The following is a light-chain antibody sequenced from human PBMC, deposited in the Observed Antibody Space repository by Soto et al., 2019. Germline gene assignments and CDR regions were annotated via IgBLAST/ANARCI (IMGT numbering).Light chain of an antibody. V-gene: IGLV2-11*01. CDR1: SSDVGDYNS. CDR3: CSYVGGYSYV. J-gene: IGLJ1*01. Sequence: QSVLTQPRSVSGSPGQSVTVSCIGISSDVGDYNSVSWYQQHSGKAPKLMIYDVSKRPSGVPDRFSGSKSGNTASLTISGLQAEDEADYYCCSYVGGYSYVFGIGTKVTVL. CDR2: DVS.